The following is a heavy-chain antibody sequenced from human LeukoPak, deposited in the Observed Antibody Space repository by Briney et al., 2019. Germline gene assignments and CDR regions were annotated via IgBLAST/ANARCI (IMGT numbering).Heavy chain of an antibody. V-gene: IGHV4-39*07. J-gene: IGHJ4*02. CDR1: GGSISSSSYY. D-gene: IGHD3-22*01. CDR2: IYYSGST. Sequence: SETLSLTCTVSGGSISSSSYYWGWIRQPPGKGLEWIGSIYYSGSTYYNPSLKSRVTISVDTSKNQFSLKLSSVTAADTAVYYCASMGYYDSSGIPRKDYWGQGTLVTVSS. CDR3: ASMGYYDSSGIPRKDY.